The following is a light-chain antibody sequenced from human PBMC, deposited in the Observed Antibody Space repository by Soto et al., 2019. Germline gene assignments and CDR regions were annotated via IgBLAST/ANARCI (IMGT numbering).Light chain of an antibody. J-gene: IGLJ1*01. CDR3: SSYGGRSTYV. CDR1: SSDVGSYNL. Sequence: QSALSQPASVSGSPGQSITISCTGTSSDVGSYNLVSWYQKHPGRAPKLLIYEGSKRPSGVSNRFSGSKSANTASLTISGLQPEDEADYFCSSYGGRSTYVFGPGTKVTVL. V-gene: IGLV2-23*01. CDR2: EGS.